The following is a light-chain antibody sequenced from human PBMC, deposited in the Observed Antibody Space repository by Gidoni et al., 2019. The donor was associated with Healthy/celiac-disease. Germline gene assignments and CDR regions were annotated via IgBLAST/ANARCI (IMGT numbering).Light chain of an antibody. CDR2: AAS. V-gene: IGKV1-16*02. CDR3: QQYNSDPL. Sequence: QGISNYLTWCQQKPGKAPKSLIYAASSLQSGVPSKFSGSGSDTDFTLSISSLQPEDFATYYCQQYNSDPLFGPXTKVEIK. J-gene: IGKJ3*01. CDR1: QGISNY.